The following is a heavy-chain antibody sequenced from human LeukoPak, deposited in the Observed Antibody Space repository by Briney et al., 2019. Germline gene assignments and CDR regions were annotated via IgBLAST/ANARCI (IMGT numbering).Heavy chain of an antibody. CDR3: ACSGLAASGKSGILGY. V-gene: IGHV5-51*01. CDR2: IYPGDSDT. J-gene: IGHJ4*02. CDR1: GYTFTSYW. Sequence: GESLKSSCKGSGYTFTSYWIAWVRQMPGKGLEGMVMIYPGDSDTRYSPSFQGQVTISADRSSSTAYLQWNSLKASDTAMYYCACSGLAASGKSGILGYWGQGTLVIVSS. D-gene: IGHD6-13*01.